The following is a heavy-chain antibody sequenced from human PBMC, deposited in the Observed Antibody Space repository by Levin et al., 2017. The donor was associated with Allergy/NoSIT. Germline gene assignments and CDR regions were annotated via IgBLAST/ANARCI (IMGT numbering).Heavy chain of an antibody. Sequence: PGGSLSLSFASSFFPFSLSSLPFFLPSPLKGLEWVSGVSASGSNTDYADSVKGRFTISRDNSKNTLYLQMNSLRAEDTAVFYCAKGRGYCSGGTCYYPNDDFDLWGQGTMVTVSS. CDR2: VSASGSNT. J-gene: IGHJ3*01. D-gene: IGHD2-15*01. CDR3: AKGRGYCSGGTCYYPNDDFDL. V-gene: IGHV3-23*01. CDR1: FFPFSLSS.